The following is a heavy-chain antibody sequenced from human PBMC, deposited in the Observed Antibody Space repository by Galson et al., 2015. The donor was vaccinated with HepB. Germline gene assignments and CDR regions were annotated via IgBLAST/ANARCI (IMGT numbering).Heavy chain of an antibody. CDR1: GFTFSSYA. Sequence: SLRLSCAASGFTFSSYAMSWVRQAPGKGLEWVSAISGSGGSTYYADSVKGRFTISRDNSKNTLYLQMNSLRAEDTAVYYCATAPELLRGYYYYYGMDVWGQGTTVTVSS. V-gene: IGHV3-23*01. CDR2: ISGSGGST. CDR3: ATAPELLRGYYYYYGMDV. D-gene: IGHD3-16*01. J-gene: IGHJ6*02.